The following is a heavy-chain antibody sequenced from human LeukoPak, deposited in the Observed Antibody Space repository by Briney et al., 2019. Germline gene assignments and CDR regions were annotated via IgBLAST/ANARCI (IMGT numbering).Heavy chain of an antibody. V-gene: IGHV4-39*01. Sequence: SETLSLTCSVSGGSFSSRSYYWAWIRQPPGKGLEWIGNLYYSGSTDYNPSLKSRVTISVHTSKNQFSLKLSSVTAADTAVYYCARFERWLQLGDYWGQGTLVTVSS. CDR2: LYYSGST. J-gene: IGHJ4*02. CDR1: GGSFSSRSYY. CDR3: ARFERWLQLGDY. D-gene: IGHD5-24*01.